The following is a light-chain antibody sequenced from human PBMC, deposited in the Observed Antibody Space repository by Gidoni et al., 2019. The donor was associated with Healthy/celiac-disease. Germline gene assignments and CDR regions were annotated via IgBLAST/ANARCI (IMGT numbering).Light chain of an antibody. V-gene: IGKV3-20*01. CDR1: QHIGSSY. CDR3: QQYGGSPRVT. CDR2: GAS. Sequence: EIVLTQSPGTLSFAPGERATLSCRASQHIGSSYSAWYQQKPGQAPRLLIYGASSRAAGIPDSFSGSGSGTDFTLTISRLDPEEFAVYYCQQYGGSPRVTFGGGTKVEIK. J-gene: IGKJ4*01.